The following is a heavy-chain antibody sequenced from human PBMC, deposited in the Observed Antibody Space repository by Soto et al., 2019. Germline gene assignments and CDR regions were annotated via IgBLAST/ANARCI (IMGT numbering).Heavy chain of an antibody. Sequence: GGSLRLSCAASGFSLCRYAMNWVRQAPGKGLEWVSAISGSGGSTYYADSVKGRFTISRDNSKNTLYLQMSSLRAEDTAVYYCATLGIAAAGNPFDYWGQGTLVTVSS. V-gene: IGHV3-23*01. CDR1: GFSLCRYA. J-gene: IGHJ4*02. CDR3: ATLGIAAAGNPFDY. D-gene: IGHD6-13*01. CDR2: ISGSGGST.